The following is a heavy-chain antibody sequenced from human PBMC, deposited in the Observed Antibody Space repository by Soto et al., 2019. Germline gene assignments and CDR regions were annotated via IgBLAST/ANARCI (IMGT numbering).Heavy chain of an antibody. Sequence: PGGSLRLSCAASGFSFSTFWMSWLRQAPGKGLEWVANTNQFESEKYYVDSVKGRFSISRDNAVSSLYLQMNSLRAEDTAVYYCAKAVVNCGSTNCPFDSWGQGTLVTVSS. CDR1: GFSFSTFW. J-gene: IGHJ4*02. D-gene: IGHD2-21*01. CDR3: AKAVVNCGSTNCPFDS. V-gene: IGHV3-7*03. CDR2: TNQFESEK.